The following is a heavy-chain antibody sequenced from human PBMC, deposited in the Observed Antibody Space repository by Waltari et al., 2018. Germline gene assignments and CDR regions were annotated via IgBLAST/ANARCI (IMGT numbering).Heavy chain of an antibody. J-gene: IGHJ3*02. CDR1: GYSISSGYY. CDR2: IYHSGVT. CDR3: ARAGGITIFGVVIGLTAFDI. V-gene: IGHV4-38-2*01. D-gene: IGHD3-3*01. Sequence: QVQLQESGPGLVKPSETLSLTCAVSGYSISSGYYWGWIRQPPWKGLEWIGRIYHSGVTCYNPSRKSRVTISVDTSKNQFSMKPSSVTAADTAVYYCARAGGITIFGVVIGLTAFDIWGQGTMVTVSS.